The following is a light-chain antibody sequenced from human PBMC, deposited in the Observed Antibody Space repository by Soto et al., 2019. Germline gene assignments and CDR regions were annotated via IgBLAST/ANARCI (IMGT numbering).Light chain of an antibody. CDR2: TAS. V-gene: IGKV1-9*01. J-gene: IGKJ4*02. CDR3: QPLNNYPRT. CDR1: QGISSY. Sequence: DIQLTQSPSFLSASVGDRVTITGRASQGISSYLAWYQQKPGKARKLLISTASTLQSGVTSRFSGSGSGTEFTLTISSLQPEDFATYYCQPLNNYPRTVGPVTQVEI.